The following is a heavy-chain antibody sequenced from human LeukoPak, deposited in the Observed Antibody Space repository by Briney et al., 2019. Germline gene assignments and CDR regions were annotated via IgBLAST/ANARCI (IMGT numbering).Heavy chain of an antibody. J-gene: IGHJ4*02. D-gene: IGHD2-2*01. CDR2: ISSGGGYT. CDR3: ASYCSSTCSPSGFDF. CDR1: GFAFSTYA. V-gene: IGHV3-23*01. Sequence: GGSLRLSCAASGFAFSTYAKSWVRQAPGKGLEWVSAISSGGGYTYHADSVKGRFTISRDDSKNTLYLQMSSLRAEDTAVYYCASYCSSTCSPSGFDFWGRGTLVTVSS.